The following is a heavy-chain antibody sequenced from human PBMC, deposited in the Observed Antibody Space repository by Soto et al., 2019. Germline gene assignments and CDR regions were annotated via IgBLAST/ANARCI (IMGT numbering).Heavy chain of an antibody. Sequence: QVQLVQSGAEVKKPGASVKVSCKASGYTFTSYYMHWVRQAPGQGLEWMGIINPSGGSTSYAQKFQGRVTMTRDTSTSTVYMELSSLRSEDTAVYYCASCSSSWVDWFDPWGQGTLVTVSS. V-gene: IGHV1-46*01. CDR2: INPSGGST. CDR1: GYTFTSYY. J-gene: IGHJ5*02. D-gene: IGHD6-13*01. CDR3: ASCSSSWVDWFDP.